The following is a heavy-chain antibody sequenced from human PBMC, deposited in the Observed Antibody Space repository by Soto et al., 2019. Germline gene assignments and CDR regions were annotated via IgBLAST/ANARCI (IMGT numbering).Heavy chain of an antibody. CDR3: ARPDSTGYYDY. Sequence: GESLKISCKGSGYSFTNYWIAWVRQMPGKGLEWMAIVYPADSDTRYSPSFQGQVTISADKSISTAYLQWSSLRASDSAIYYCARPDSTGYYDYWGQGTPVTVSS. D-gene: IGHD6-19*01. CDR1: GYSFTNYW. CDR2: VYPADSDT. J-gene: IGHJ4*02. V-gene: IGHV5-51*01.